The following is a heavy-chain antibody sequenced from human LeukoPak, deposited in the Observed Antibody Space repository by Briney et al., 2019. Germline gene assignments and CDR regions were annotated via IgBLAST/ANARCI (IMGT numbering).Heavy chain of an antibody. D-gene: IGHD2-2*01. V-gene: IGHV4-38-2*02. CDR1: GYSISSGYY. Sequence: TSETLSLTCAVSGYSISSGYYWGWIRQPPGKGLEGIGSIYQSGGTYYNPSLKSRVTISVDTSKNQFSLKLSSVTAADTAVYYCAREVPAAINWFDPWGQGTLVTVSS. CDR2: IYQSGGT. CDR3: AREVPAAINWFDP. J-gene: IGHJ5*02.